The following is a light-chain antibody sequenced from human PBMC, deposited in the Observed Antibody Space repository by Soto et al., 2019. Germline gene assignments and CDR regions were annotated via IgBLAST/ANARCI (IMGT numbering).Light chain of an antibody. J-gene: IGKJ1*01. V-gene: IGKV1-5*01. CDR3: QQYNTYPVT. CDR1: QSISSW. CDR2: DAS. Sequence: DIQMTQSPPTLSASVGDRVTITCRASQSISSWLAWYQQKPGKAPKLLIYDASSLESGVPSRFSGSGSGTEFTLTISSLQPDDFATHYCQQYNTYPVTFGQGTKVEIK.